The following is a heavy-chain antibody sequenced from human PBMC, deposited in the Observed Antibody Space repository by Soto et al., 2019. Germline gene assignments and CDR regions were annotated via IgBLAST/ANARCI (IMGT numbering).Heavy chain of an antibody. CDR1: GYTLSELC. CDR3: ATAELTIAAAGTLGY. J-gene: IGHJ4*02. CDR2: FDPEDGET. Sequence: ASGKLSCKVSGYTLSELCMHWLRQLPGKGLEWMGGFDPEDGETIYAQKFQGRVTMTEDTSTDTAYMELSSLRSEDTAVYYCATAELTIAAAGTLGYWGQGTLVTVSS. D-gene: IGHD6-13*01. V-gene: IGHV1-24*01.